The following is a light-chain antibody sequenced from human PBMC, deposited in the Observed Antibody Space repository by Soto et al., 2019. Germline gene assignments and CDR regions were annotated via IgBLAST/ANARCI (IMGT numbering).Light chain of an antibody. V-gene: IGKV3-20*01. Sequence: EIVLTQSPGTLSLSPGERATLSCRASQSVDSSTLAWYQQKPGQAPRLLISGASNRATGIPDRFSGSGSGTDFTLTISRLEPEDFAVYYCQYQGTFGGGTKVEIK. CDR3: QYQGT. J-gene: IGKJ4*01. CDR1: QSVDSST. CDR2: GAS.